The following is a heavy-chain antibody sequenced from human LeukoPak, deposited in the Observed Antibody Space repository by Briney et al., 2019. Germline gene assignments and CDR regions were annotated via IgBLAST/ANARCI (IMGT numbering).Heavy chain of an antibody. CDR1: GFTFSSYA. CDR2: IRGRVGRT. V-gene: IGHV3-23*01. J-gene: IGHJ4*02. Sequence: PGGSLRLACAASGFTFSSYAMSWVRQAAGKVLEWVSAIRGRVGRTYHADSVKGPFSISRDNYKNTLDLQMSSLRAEDTAVYYCAKLTGRIAGAYFDYWGQGTLVTVSS. D-gene: IGHD6-19*01. CDR3: AKLTGRIAGAYFDY.